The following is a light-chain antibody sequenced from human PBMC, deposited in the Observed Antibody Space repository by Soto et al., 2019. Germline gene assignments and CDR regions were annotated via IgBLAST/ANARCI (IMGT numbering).Light chain of an antibody. V-gene: IGLV4-69*01. CDR3: QTWDTGARVV. CDR1: SGHSSYA. CDR2: LSSDGSH. Sequence: QLVLTQSPSASASMGDSVKLTCTLSSGHSSYAIAWHQQQPDKGPRYLMKLSSDGSHSKGDGIPDRFSGSSSGAERYLTISSLQSEDESDYYCQTWDTGARVVFGGGTKLTVL. J-gene: IGLJ2*01.